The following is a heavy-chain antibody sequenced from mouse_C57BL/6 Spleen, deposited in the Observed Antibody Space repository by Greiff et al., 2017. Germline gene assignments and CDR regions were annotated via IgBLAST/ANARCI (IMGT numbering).Heavy chain of an antibody. CDR1: GYTFTSYW. D-gene: IGHD1-1*01. CDR3: ARSGTTVVEDYFDY. J-gene: IGHJ2*01. V-gene: IGHV1-61*01. CDR2: IYPSDSET. Sequence: VQLQQPGAELVRPGSSVKLSCKASGYTFTSYWMDWVKQRPGQGLEWIGNIYPSDSETHYNQKFKDKATLTVDKSSSTAYMQLSSLTSEDSAVYYCARSGTTVVEDYFDYWGQGTTLTVSS.